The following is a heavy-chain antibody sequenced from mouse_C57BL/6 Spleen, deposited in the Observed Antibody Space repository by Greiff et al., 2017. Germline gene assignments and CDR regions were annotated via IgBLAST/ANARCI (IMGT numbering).Heavy chain of an antibody. CDR1: GFTFSDYG. V-gene: IGHV5-17*01. CDR2: ISSGSSTI. Sequence: EVMLVESGGGLVKPGGSLKLSCAASGFTFSDYGMHWVRQAPEKGLEWVAYISSGSSTIYYADTVKGRFTISRDNAKTTLFLQMTSLRSEDTAMYYCAKAFYYYGSSAMDYWGQGTSVTVSS. CDR3: AKAFYYYGSSAMDY. J-gene: IGHJ4*01. D-gene: IGHD1-1*01.